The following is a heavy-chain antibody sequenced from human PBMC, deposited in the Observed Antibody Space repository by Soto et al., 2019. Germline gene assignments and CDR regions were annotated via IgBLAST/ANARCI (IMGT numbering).Heavy chain of an antibody. CDR2: IYHSGST. D-gene: IGHD4-17*01. V-gene: IGHV4-4*02. Sequence: SETLSLTCAVSGGSISSSNWWSWVRQPPGKGLEWIGEIYHSGSTNYNPSLKSRVTISVDKSKNQFSPKLSSVTAADTAVYYRARVGYGHFYFDYWGQGTLVTVSS. CDR3: ARVGYGHFYFDY. CDR1: GGSISSSNW. J-gene: IGHJ4*02.